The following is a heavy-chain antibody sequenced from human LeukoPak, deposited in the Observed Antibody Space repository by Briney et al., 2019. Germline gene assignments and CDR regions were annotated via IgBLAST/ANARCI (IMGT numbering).Heavy chain of an antibody. Sequence: PGGSLRLSCAASGFTFSIYSMNWVRQAPGEGLEWVSSISSSSSYIYYADSVKGRFTISRDNAKSSLYLQMNSLRAEDTAVYYCARVVTDYMDVWGKGTTVTVSS. J-gene: IGHJ6*03. V-gene: IGHV3-21*01. CDR1: GFTFSIYS. CDR3: ARVVTDYMDV. CDR2: ISSSSSYI. D-gene: IGHD4-23*01.